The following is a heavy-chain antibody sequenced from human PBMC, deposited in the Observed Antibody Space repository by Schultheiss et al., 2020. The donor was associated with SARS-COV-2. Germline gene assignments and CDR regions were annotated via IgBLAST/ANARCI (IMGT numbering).Heavy chain of an antibody. CDR1: GFTFSSYG. V-gene: IGHV3-30*18. CDR2: ISYDGSNK. D-gene: IGHD1-26*01. Sequence: GGSLRLSCAASGFTFSSYGMHWVRQAPGKGLEWVAVISYDGSNKYYADSVKGRFTISRDNSKNTLYLQMNSLRAEDTAVYYCAKEVKGAPDYWGQGTLVTVSS. CDR3: AKEVKGAPDY. J-gene: IGHJ4*02.